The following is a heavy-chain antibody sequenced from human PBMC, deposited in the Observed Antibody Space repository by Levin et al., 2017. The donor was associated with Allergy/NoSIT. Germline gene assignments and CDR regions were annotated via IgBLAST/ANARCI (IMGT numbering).Heavy chain of an antibody. CDR2: IWYDGSIK. D-gene: IGHD2-15*01. V-gene: IGHV3-33*01. J-gene: IGHJ4*02. CDR1: GFSFSSYG. Sequence: GGSLRLSCAASGFSFSSYGMHWVRQAPGKGLEWVAVIWYDGSIKYYADSVKGQFTISRDNSKNTLYLQINSLRVEDTAVYYCARSPYCSGGSCYSNIWIIDYWGQGTLVTVSS. CDR3: ARSPYCSGGSCYSNIWIIDY.